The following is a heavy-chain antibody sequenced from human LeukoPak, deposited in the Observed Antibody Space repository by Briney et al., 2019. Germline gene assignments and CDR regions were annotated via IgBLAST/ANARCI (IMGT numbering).Heavy chain of an antibody. CDR1: GGTFSSYA. CDR3: ARESCGGDCYTNWFDP. Sequence: SVKVSCKASGGTFSSYAISWVRQAPGQGLEWMGGIIPIFGTANYAQKFQGRVTITADESTSTAYMELSSLRSEDTAVYYCARESCGGDCYTNWFDPWGQGTLVTVSS. CDR2: IIPIFGTA. J-gene: IGHJ5*02. D-gene: IGHD2-21*02. V-gene: IGHV1-69*13.